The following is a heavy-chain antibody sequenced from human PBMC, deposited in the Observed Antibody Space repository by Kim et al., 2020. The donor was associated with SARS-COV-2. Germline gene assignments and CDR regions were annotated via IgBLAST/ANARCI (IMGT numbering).Heavy chain of an antibody. CDR2: IIPIFGTA. CDR1: GGTFSSYA. V-gene: IGHV1-69*13. CDR3: ARDGVYGYDSSGSYYVDY. D-gene: IGHD3-22*01. Sequence: SVKVSCKASGGTFSSYAISWVRQAPGQGLEWMGGIIPIFGTANYAQKFQGRVTITADESTSTAYMELSSLRSEDTAVYYCARDGVYGYDSSGSYYVDYWGQGTLVTVSS. J-gene: IGHJ4*02.